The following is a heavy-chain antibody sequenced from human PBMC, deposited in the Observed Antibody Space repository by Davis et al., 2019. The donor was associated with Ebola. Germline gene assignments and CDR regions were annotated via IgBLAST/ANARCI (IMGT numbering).Heavy chain of an antibody. Sequence: ASVKVSCKASGYTFTGYYMHWVRQAPGQGLEWMGRINPNSGGTNYAQKFQGRVTMTRDTSISTAYLQWSRLKASDTAMYYCARRPHRYSSVDFWGQGTLVTVSS. CDR2: INPNSGGT. CDR1: GYTFTGYY. J-gene: IGHJ4*02. V-gene: IGHV1-2*06. D-gene: IGHD2-15*01. CDR3: ARRPHRYSSVDF.